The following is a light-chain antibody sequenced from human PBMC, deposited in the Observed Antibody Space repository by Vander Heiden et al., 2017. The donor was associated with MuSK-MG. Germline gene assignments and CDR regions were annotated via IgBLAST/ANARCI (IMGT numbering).Light chain of an antibody. CDR2: DVS. J-gene: IGLJ1*01. Sequence: QSALTQPRSVSGSPGQSVTISCTGTSSDVGGYKYVSWYQQYPGKAPQLMTYDVSKRPSGVPDRFSGSKSGNTASLTISGLQAEDEAEYDGCSYAGSHRGVVLGTGTKV. CDR1: SSDVGGYKY. CDR3: CSYAGSHRGVV. V-gene: IGLV2-11*01.